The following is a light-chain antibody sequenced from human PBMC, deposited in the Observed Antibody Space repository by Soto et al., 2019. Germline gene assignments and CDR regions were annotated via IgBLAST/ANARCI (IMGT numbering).Light chain of an antibody. CDR2: DVS. Sequence: QSALTQPASVSGSPGQSITISCTGTSSDIGGYNYVSWYQQHPGKAPKLMIYDVSNRPSGVSNRFSGSKSGNTASLTISGLQAEDEADYFCSPYASGSARVFGGGTKVTVL. CDR3: SPYASGSARV. J-gene: IGLJ3*02. CDR1: SSDIGGYNY. V-gene: IGLV2-14*03.